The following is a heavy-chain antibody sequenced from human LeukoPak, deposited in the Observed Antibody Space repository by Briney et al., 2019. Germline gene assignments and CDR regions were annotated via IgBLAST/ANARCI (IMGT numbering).Heavy chain of an antibody. CDR1: GYTLTELS. D-gene: IGHD3-16*01. V-gene: IGHV1-24*01. CDR3: ATNGRIMITFGGARDAFDI. Sequence: ASVKVSCKVSGYTLTELSMHWVRQAPGKGLEWMGGFDPEDGETIYAQKFQGRVTMTEDTSTDTAYMELSSLRSEDTAVYYCATNGRIMITFGGARDAFDIWGQGAMVTVSS. CDR2: FDPEDGET. J-gene: IGHJ3*02.